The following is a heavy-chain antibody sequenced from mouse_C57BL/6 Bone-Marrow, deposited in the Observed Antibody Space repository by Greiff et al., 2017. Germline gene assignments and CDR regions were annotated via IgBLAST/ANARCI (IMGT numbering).Heavy chain of an antibody. CDR3: ARHYGSSWGFAY. CDR1: GYTFTSYW. D-gene: IGHD1-1*01. J-gene: IGHJ3*01. V-gene: IGHV1-69*01. Sequence: VQLQQPGAELVMPGASVKLSCKASGYTFTSYWMHWVKQRPGQGLEWIGEIDPSDSYTNYNQKFKGKSTLTVDKSSSTAYMQLSSLTSEDSAVYDCARHYGSSWGFAYWGQGTLVTVSA. CDR2: IDPSDSYT.